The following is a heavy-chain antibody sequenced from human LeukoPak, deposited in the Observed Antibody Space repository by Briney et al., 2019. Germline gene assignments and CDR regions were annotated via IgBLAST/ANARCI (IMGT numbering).Heavy chain of an antibody. CDR2: ISGRGGGT. CDR3: EKDPRLGSRVATPFY. J-gene: IGHJ4*02. V-gene: IGHV3-23*01. D-gene: IGHD3-3*01. CDR1: GFTAIVYA. Sequence: GGALRLSCAASGFTAIVYAQIWGRQAPGEGGGCGSAISGRGGGTYYADSVKGRFTISIDNSKSTRFMQMNSLRAEDTAVSSCEKDPRLGSRVATPFYWGEATLVTVSS.